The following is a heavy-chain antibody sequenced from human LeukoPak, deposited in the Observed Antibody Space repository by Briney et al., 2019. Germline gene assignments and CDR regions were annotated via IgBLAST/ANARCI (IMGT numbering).Heavy chain of an antibody. CDR1: GGSISRTSYY. V-gene: IGHV4-39*01. Sequence: SETLSLTCTVSGGSISRTSYYWGWIRQPPGKGLEWIGSIYYSGSTYYNPSLKSRVTISVDTSKNHFSLKLSSVTAADTAVYYCARHPHRSGWDPVDYWGQGTLVTVSS. CDR3: ARHPHRSGWDPVDY. J-gene: IGHJ4*02. D-gene: IGHD6-19*01. CDR2: IYYSGST.